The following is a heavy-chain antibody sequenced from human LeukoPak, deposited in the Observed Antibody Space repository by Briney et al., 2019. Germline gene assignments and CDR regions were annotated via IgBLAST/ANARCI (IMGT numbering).Heavy chain of an antibody. J-gene: IGHJ4*02. CDR3: ARHARYSSGWYDLLDY. D-gene: IGHD6-19*01. CDR2: IYYSGST. Sequence: SETLSLTCTVSGGSISSSSYYWGWIRQPPGKGLEWIGSIYYSGSTYYNPSLKCRVTISVDTSKNQFSLKLSSVTAADTAVYYCARHARYSSGWYDLLDYWGQGTLVTVSS. V-gene: IGHV4-39*01. CDR1: GGSISSSSYY.